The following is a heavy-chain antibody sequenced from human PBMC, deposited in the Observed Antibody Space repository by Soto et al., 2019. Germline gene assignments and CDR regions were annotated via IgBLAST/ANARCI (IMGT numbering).Heavy chain of an antibody. J-gene: IGHJ4*02. CDR3: ARELPHSTKYYYDSSGYLDY. V-gene: IGHV3-53*01. CDR1: GFTFSSYA. Sequence: PGGSLRLSCAASGFTFSSYAMSWVRQAPGKGLEWVSVIYSGGSTYYADSVKGRFTISRDNSKNTLYLQMNSLRAEDTAVYYCARELPHSTKYYYDSSGYLDYWGQGTLVTVSS. D-gene: IGHD3-22*01. CDR2: IYSGGST.